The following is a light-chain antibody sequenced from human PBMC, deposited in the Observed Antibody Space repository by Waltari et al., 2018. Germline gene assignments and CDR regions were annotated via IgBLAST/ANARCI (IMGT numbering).Light chain of an antibody. V-gene: IGKV4-1*01. CDR1: ERSLYSSNNKNH. J-gene: IGKJ4*01. CDR2: WAS. Sequence: DIVMTQSPEYLAVFRGERATINCKSRERSLYSSNNKNHLAWYQQKPGQHPKLLIYWASTRKSGVPDRFSGSGSETDFTLTVSSLQAEDVAVYYCQQYYNTPLTFGGGTKVEIK. CDR3: QQYYNTPLT.